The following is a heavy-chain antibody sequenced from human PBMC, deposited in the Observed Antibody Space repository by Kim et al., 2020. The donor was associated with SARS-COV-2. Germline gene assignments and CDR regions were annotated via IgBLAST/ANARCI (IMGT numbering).Heavy chain of an antibody. Sequence: ASVKVSCKASGYTFTTYYMHWVRQAPGQGLEWMGIINPNTGSTTYAQKFQGRLTMTTDTSSRTVYMELSSLRSGDAAVYYCARCIATVTTADFWGQGTLV. CDR3: ARCIATVTTADF. D-gene: IGHD4-17*01. J-gene: IGHJ1*01. CDR1: GYTFTTYY. CDR2: INPNTGST. V-gene: IGHV1-46*01.